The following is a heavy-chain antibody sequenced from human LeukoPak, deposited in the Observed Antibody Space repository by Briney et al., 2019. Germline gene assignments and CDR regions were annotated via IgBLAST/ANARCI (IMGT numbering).Heavy chain of an antibody. Sequence: GGSLRLSCAASGFTFINYAMHWVRQAPGKGLEGVAVISYDGSDKYYVDSVKGRFTISRDNSKNTLYLQMNSLRAEDTAVYFCAKDLGPAYYESYFDIWGQGTMVTVSS. CDR3: AKDLGPAYYESYFDI. CDR1: GFTFINYA. V-gene: IGHV3-30*18. D-gene: IGHD3-22*01. J-gene: IGHJ3*02. CDR2: ISYDGSDK.